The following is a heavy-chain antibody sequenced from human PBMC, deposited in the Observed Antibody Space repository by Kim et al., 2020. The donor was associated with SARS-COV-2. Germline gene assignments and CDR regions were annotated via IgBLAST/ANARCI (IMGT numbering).Heavy chain of an antibody. J-gene: IGHJ4*02. V-gene: IGHV5-51*01. CDR3: ASGQYCSGGSCPWGH. CDR1: GYSFTTYW. CDR2: IYPGDSDT. Sequence: SLKISCNTSGYSFTTYWIGWVRQMPGEGLEWMGIIYPGDSDTRYSPSFQGQVTISADKSISTAYLQWSSLKASDTAMYYCASGQYCSGGSCPWGHWGQGTLVTVSS. D-gene: IGHD2-15*01.